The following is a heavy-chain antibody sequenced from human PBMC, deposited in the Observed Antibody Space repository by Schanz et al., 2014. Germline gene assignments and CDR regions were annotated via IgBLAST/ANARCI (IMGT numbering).Heavy chain of an antibody. Sequence: EVQLAESGGGLVQPGGSLRLSCAASGFTFSGFWMTWVRQAPGKGLEWVANIKKDGSEKYYVDSVKGRFTISRDNSKNTLCLQMNSLRVEDTAVYFCVSQTGSPNYWGQGTLVTVSS. CDR1: GFTFSGFW. J-gene: IGHJ4*02. V-gene: IGHV3-7*01. D-gene: IGHD6-13*01. CDR2: IKKDGSEK. CDR3: VSQTGSPNY.